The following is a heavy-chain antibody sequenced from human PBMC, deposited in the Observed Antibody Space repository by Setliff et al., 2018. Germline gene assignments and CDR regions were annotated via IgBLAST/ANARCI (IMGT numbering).Heavy chain of an antibody. CDR3: ARGGGEY. V-gene: IGHV4-38-2*02. Sequence: ETLSLTCSVSGYSISSGYYWGWSRQPPGKGLEWIGSIYHNGNSYYNPSLKSRVTISVDTSKNQLSLKLNSVTAADTAVYYCARGGGEYWGQGTLVTVSS. D-gene: IGHD3-16*01. CDR2: IYHNGNS. J-gene: IGHJ4*02. CDR1: GYSISSGYY.